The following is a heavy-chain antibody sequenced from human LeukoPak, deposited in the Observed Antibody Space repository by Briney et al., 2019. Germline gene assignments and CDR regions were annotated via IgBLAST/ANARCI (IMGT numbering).Heavy chain of an antibody. D-gene: IGHD7-27*01. CDR3: TQLGDDY. CDR1: GFTFSSYA. Sequence: GGSLRLSCAASGFTFSSYAMNWVRQAPGNGLEWVGRIKRKGDGGTIDYAAPVKGRFTISSDDSKNTLYLEMNSLKTEDTAVYYCTQLGDDYWGQGTLVTVSS. V-gene: IGHV3-15*01. J-gene: IGHJ4*02. CDR2: IKRKGDGGTI.